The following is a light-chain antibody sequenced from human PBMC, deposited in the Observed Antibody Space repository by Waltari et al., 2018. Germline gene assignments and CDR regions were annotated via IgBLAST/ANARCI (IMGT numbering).Light chain of an antibody. V-gene: IGKV3-11*01. CDR3: QQYQDYPWT. CDR1: QSVSSY. J-gene: IGKJ1*01. Sequence: EIVLTQSPATLSLSPGERATLSCRASQSVSSYLAWYQQKPGQAPRLLIYDASNRATGIPARFSGSGSGTDFTLTISSLEPEDFATYYCQQYQDYPWTFGQGTRVDI. CDR2: DAS.